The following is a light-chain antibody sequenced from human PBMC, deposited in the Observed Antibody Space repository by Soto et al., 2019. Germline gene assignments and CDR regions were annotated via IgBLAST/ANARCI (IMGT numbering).Light chain of an antibody. CDR1: QGISSY. Sequence: DIQLTQSPSFLSASVGDRVTITCRASQGISSYLAWYQQKPGKAPKLLIYAASTLQSGVPSRFSGSGSGTEFTLTISSLQPEDFATDYCHQLNSYPLTFGPGTKVDIK. CDR2: AAS. V-gene: IGKV1-9*01. CDR3: HQLNSYPLT. J-gene: IGKJ3*01.